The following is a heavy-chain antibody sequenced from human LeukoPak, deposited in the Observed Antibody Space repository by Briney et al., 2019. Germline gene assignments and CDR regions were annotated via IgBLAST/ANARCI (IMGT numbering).Heavy chain of an antibody. CDR3: ARDPNSERGYSYAVDY. Sequence: ALVKVSCKASGGTFSSYTISWVRQAPGQGLEWMGRIIPILGIANYAQKFQGRVTITADKSTSTAYMELSSLRSEDTAVYYCARDPNSERGYSYAVDYWGQGTLVTVSS. CDR2: IIPILGIA. V-gene: IGHV1-69*04. CDR1: GGTFSSYT. J-gene: IGHJ4*02. D-gene: IGHD5-18*01.